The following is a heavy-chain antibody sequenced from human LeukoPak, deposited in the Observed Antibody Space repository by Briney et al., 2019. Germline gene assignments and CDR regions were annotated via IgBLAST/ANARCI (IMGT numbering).Heavy chain of an antibody. V-gene: IGHV3-9*01. Sequence: GGSLRLSCAASGFTFDDYAMHWVRQAPGKGLEWVSGISWNSGSIGYADSVKGRFAISRDNAKNSLYLQMNSLRAEDTALYYCAKDIYSSSWYYFDYWGQGTLVTVSS. CDR1: GFTFDDYA. CDR3: AKDIYSSSWYYFDY. D-gene: IGHD6-13*01. J-gene: IGHJ4*02. CDR2: ISWNSGSI.